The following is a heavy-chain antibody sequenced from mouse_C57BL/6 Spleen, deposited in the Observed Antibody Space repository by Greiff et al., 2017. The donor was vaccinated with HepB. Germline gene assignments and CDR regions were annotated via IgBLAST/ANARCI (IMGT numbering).Heavy chain of an antibody. Sequence: QVQLQQPGAELVRPGTSVKLSCKASGYTFTSYWMHWVKQRPGQGLEWIGVIDPSDSYTNYNQKFKGKATLTVDTSSSTAYMQLSSLTSEDSAVYYCAREDYSNYVDYWGQGTTLTVSS. CDR3: AREDYSNYVDY. D-gene: IGHD2-5*01. CDR1: GYTFTSYW. J-gene: IGHJ2*01. V-gene: IGHV1-59*01. CDR2: IDPSDSYT.